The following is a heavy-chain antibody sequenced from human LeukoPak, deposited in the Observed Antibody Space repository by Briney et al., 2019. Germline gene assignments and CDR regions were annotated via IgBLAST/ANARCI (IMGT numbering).Heavy chain of an antibody. D-gene: IGHD3-22*01. Sequence: GGSLRLSCAASGFTLSNSWIHWVRQAPGKGLVWVSRINSDGSTTTYADSVKGRFTISRDNSKNTLYLQTTSLRAEDTAIYYCAKDKTYYYDDSGYNYFDYWGQGTLVTVSS. CDR3: AKDKTYYYDDSGYNYFDY. V-gene: IGHV3-74*01. CDR1: GFTLSNSW. J-gene: IGHJ4*02. CDR2: INSDGSTT.